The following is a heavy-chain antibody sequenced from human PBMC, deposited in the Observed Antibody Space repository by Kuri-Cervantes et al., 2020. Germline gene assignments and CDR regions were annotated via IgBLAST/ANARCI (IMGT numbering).Heavy chain of an antibody. CDR2: IYHSGST. CDR3: ARAQNYYGMDV. Sequence: GSLRLSCTVSGGSISSYYWSWIRQPPGKGLEWIGYIYHSGSTNYNPPLKSRVTISVDTSRNQFSLKLSSVTAADTAVYYCARAQNYYGMDVWGQGTTVTVSS. V-gene: IGHV4-59*01. CDR1: GGSISSYY. J-gene: IGHJ6*02.